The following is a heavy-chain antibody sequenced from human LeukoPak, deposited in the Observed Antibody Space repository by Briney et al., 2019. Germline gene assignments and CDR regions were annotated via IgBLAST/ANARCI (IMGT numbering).Heavy chain of an antibody. J-gene: IGHJ4*02. Sequence: GGSLRLSCSASGFPFDTYAMSWVRQAPGRGLEWVSAISESGEKTYYVDSVEGRFTISRDNSKNTLSLQMNNLRVDDTAIYYCSNSPPTYGDLDYWGQGTLVAVSS. V-gene: IGHV3-23*01. CDR3: SNSPPTYGDLDY. D-gene: IGHD3-10*01. CDR1: GFPFDTYA. CDR2: ISESGEKT.